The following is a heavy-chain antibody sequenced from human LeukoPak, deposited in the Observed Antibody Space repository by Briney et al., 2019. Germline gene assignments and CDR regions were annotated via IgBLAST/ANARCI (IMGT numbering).Heavy chain of an antibody. V-gene: IGHV4-59*08. CDR2: IYYCGST. Sequence: SETLSLTCILSDGSTSSYYSSWVRQPLGKGLEWIGYIYYCGSTNYNLSLKNRITITVDTSKYQFCLKLRCVTAADTAVYYCASGTYYYFDFWGQGTLVTVSS. CDR1: DGSTSSYY. CDR3: ASGTYYYFDF. J-gene: IGHJ4*02. D-gene: IGHD1-26*01.